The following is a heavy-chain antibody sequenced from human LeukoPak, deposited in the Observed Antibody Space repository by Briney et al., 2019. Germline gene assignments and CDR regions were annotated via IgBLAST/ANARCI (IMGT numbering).Heavy chain of an antibody. CDR2: VDTAGDT. J-gene: IGHJ4*02. CDR3: ARGFLRFGELSH. D-gene: IGHD3-10*01. V-gene: IGHV3-13*01. Sequence: GGSLRLSCAASGFTFSSYDMHWVRQTTGRGLEWVSGVDTAGDTYSPGSVKGRFTISRENAKNSLYLQMNSLRAEDTAVYYCARGFLRFGELSHWGQGTLVTVSS. CDR1: GFTFSSYD.